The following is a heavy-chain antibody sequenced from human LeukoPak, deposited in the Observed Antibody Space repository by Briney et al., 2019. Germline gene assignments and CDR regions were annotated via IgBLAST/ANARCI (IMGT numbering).Heavy chain of an antibody. J-gene: IGHJ4*02. CDR3: VSFYETY. CDR1: GSYW. D-gene: IGHD2/OR15-2a*01. CDR2: INSDGSWT. Sequence: GGSLRLSCAASGSYWMHWVRQAPGKGLVWVSHINSDGSWTSYADSVKGRITISKDNAKNTVYLQMNNLRAEDTAVYYCVSFYETYWGRGTLVTVSS. V-gene: IGHV3-74*01.